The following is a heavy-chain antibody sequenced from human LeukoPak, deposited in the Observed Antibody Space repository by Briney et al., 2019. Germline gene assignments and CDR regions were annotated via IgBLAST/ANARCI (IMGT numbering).Heavy chain of an antibody. D-gene: IGHD6-19*01. J-gene: IGHJ6*02. CDR1: GVSISSGGYY. V-gene: IGHV4-31*03. Sequence: PSETLSLTCTVSGVSISSGGYYWSWIRQHPGKGLEWIGYIYYSGSTYYNPSLQSRVTISVDTSKNQFSLKLSSVTAADTAVYYCAREGVAGWGLYGMGVWGQGTTVTVSS. CDR3: AREGVAGWGLYGMGV. CDR2: IYYSGST.